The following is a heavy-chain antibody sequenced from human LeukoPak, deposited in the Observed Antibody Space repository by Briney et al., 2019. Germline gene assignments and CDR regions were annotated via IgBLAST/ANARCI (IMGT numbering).Heavy chain of an antibody. CDR2: IKQDGSDN. Sequence: GGSLRLSCAASGFTFSSYWMSWVRQAPGKGLEWVANIKQDGSDNYYVDFVKGRFTISRDNAKNSLYLQMNSLRAEDTAVYYCARAPTSCTNGVCRRYFDLWGRGTLVTVSS. J-gene: IGHJ2*01. V-gene: IGHV3-7*01. D-gene: IGHD2-8*01. CDR3: ARAPTSCTNGVCRRYFDL. CDR1: GFTFSSYW.